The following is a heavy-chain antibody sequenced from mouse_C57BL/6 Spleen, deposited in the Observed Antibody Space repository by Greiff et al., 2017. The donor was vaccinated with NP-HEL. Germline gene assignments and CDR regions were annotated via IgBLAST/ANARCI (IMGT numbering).Heavy chain of an antibody. CDR1: GYTFTSYW. D-gene: IGHD2-4*01. CDR3: ARRGIYYEYRCDD. V-gene: IGHV1-69*01. CDR2: IDPSDSYT. Sequence: QVQLQQPGAELVMPGASVKLSCTASGYTFTSYWMHWVKQRPGQGLEWIGEIDPSDSYTNYTQKFQGKSTLTVDKSSSTSYMQLSSLTSEDAAVYCCARRGIYYEYRCDDWGQGTTLTVSS. J-gene: IGHJ2*01.